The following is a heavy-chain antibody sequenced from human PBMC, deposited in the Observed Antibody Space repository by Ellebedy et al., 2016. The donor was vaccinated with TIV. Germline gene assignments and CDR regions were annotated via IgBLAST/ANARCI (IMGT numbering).Heavy chain of an antibody. CDR3: ARDQASIVATPGFDY. CDR2: ISGYNGYT. CDR1: GYAFTNYG. V-gene: IGHV1-18*04. J-gene: IGHJ4*02. Sequence: AASVKVSCKASGYAFTNYGLSWVRQAPGQGLEWMGWISGYNGYTNYVQKLHDRVTITADTSTRPAYMELRSLRSDDTAMYYCARDQASIVATPGFDYWGQGSLVTVSS. D-gene: IGHD2-21*01.